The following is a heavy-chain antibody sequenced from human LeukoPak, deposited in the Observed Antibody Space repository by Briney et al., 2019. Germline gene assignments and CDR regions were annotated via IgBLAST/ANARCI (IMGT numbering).Heavy chain of an antibody. CDR2: ISSSSSYI. V-gene: IGHV3-21*01. D-gene: IGHD1-26*01. J-gene: IGHJ4*02. CDR3: ARDSVSGSYHFDY. CDR1: GFTFSSYS. Sequence: GGSLRLSCAASGFTFSSYSMNWVRQAPGKGLEWVSSISSSSSYIYYADSVKGRFTTSRDNAKNSLYLQMNSLRAEDTAVYYCARDSVSGSYHFDYWGQGTLVTVSS.